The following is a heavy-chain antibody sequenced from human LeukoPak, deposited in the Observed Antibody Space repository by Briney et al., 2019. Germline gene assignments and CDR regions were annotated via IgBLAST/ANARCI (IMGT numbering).Heavy chain of an antibody. CDR1: GDSVSSNSAA. CDR2: TYYRSKWYN. CDR3: ARLGMGSGWSGAYYYYYGMDV. D-gene: IGHD6-19*01. V-gene: IGHV6-1*01. Sequence: SQTLSLTCAISGDSVSSNSAAWNWIRQSPSRGLEWLGRTYYRSKWYNDYAVSVKSRITINPDTSKNQFSLQLNSVTPEDTAMYYCARLGMGSGWSGAYYYYYGMDVWGKGTTVTVSS. J-gene: IGHJ6*04.